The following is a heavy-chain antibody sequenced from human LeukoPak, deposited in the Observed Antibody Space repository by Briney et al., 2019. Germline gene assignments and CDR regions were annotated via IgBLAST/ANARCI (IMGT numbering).Heavy chain of an antibody. CDR1: GFTLSAND. J-gene: IGHJ6*02. V-gene: IGHV3-23*01. CDR2: LTRNSDST. D-gene: IGHD3-10*01. Sequence: PGGSLRLSCAASGFTLSANDMSWVRQAPGKGLEWVSRLTRNSDSTYYADSVEGRFTISRDNSKNMLYLQMSSLRAEDTAVYYCAKRPGFGYGMDVWGQGTTVTVS. CDR3: AKRPGFGYGMDV.